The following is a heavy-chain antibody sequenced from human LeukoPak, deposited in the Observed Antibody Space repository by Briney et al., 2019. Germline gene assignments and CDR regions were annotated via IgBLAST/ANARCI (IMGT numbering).Heavy chain of an antibody. V-gene: IGHV4-4*07. CDR2: IYTSGST. D-gene: IGHD2-8*02. J-gene: IGHJ4*02. CDR3: ARGGYCTGGVCYLDY. Sequence: PSETLSLTCTVSGGSISSYYWSWIRQPAGKGLEWIGRIYTSGSTNYNPSLKSRVTMSVDTSKNQFSLKLSSVTAADTAVYYCARGGYCTGGVCYLDYWGQGTLVTVSP. CDR1: GGSISSYY.